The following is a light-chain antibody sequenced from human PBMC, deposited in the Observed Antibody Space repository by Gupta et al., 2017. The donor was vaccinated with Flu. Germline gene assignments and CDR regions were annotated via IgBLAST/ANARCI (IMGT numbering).Light chain of an antibody. V-gene: IGKV1-12*01. CDR2: GAS. Sequence: DNQLTQSPLPMPGLLGDRIAITCRASHDIDIWLGWYQQKPGKPPKLLIYGASNLRGDVPSRFSGSGSGTEFSLTITSLQSEDFATYYCQQAYSFPRTFGQGTKVDIK. J-gene: IGKJ1*01. CDR3: QQAYSFPRT. CDR1: HDIDIW.